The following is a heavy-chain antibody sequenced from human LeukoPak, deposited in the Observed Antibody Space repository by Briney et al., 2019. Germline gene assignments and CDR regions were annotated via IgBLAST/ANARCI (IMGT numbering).Heavy chain of an antibody. CDR2: ISSSDTSK. Sequence: GGSLRLSCAPSVFTFTTYEKHWVRQAPGRGREWIAHISSSDTSKNYADSVKGLFTISRDTAKNAMYLPMSSLRGADMAVYHCTGENSSGYGPGAFDIWGQGTMVTVSS. V-gene: IGHV3-48*03. CDR1: VFTFTTYE. D-gene: IGHD3-22*01. CDR3: TGENSSGYGPGAFDI. J-gene: IGHJ3*02.